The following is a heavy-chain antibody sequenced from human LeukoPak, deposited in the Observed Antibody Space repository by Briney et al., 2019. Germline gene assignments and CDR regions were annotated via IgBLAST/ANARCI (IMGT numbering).Heavy chain of an antibody. CDR3: TRESGPYCPFGY. D-gene: IGHD1-26*01. V-gene: IGHV4-4*02. Sequence: SETLSLTCGVSGGSITSTNWWSWVRQPPGQGLEWIGEISLTGRTNYNPSLIGRVIMSLDESRNQLSLTLTSVTAAGTAMYYCTRESGPYCPFGYWGQGTLVVVPS. J-gene: IGHJ4*02. CDR1: GGSITSTNW. CDR2: ISLTGRT.